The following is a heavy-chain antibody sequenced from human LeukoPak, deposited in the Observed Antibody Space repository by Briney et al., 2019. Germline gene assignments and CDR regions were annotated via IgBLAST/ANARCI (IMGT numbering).Heavy chain of an antibody. CDR2: ISPAGDST. V-gene: IGHV3-23*01. Sequence: GGSLRLSCAASGFTFGDYSMSWVRQAPGAGLEWVSAISPAGDSTTDADSVKGRFTISRDNSKSTLYLQMNGLTAEDTALYYCARRLVTAGITDFFDSWGQGTLVSVSS. D-gene: IGHD2-2*01. CDR1: GFTFGDYS. J-gene: IGHJ4*02. CDR3: ARRLVTAGITDFFDS.